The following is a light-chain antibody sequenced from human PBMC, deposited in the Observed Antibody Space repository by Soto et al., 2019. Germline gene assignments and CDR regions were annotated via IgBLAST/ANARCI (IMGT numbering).Light chain of an antibody. CDR2: EVT. J-gene: IGLJ1*01. CDR3: SSYAGSDNLGV. CDR1: SSDVGGYNY. Sequence: QAVVTQPPSASGSPGQSVTISCTGTSSDVGGYNYVSWYQQHPDKAPRLMIYEVTKRPSGVPDRFSGSKSGNTASLTVSGLQAEDEADYYCSSYAGSDNLGVFGTGTKLTVL. V-gene: IGLV2-8*01.